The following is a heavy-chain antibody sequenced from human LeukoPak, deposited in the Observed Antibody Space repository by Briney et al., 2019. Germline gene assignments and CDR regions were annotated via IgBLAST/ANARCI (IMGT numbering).Heavy chain of an antibody. CDR1: GFTFSSYS. CDR3: VKKGGAFDI. D-gene: IGHD3-16*01. Sequence: GGSLSLSCSASGFTFSSYSIHWVRQAPGKGLECVSAITSNGDRMYYADSVKGRFTISRDNSKSTLYLQMSSLRTEDTAVYYCVKKGGAFDIWGQGTMVTVSS. V-gene: IGHV3-64D*09. J-gene: IGHJ3*02. CDR2: ITSNGDRM.